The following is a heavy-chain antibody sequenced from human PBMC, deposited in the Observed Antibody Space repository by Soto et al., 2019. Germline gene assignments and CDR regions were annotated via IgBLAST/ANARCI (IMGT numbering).Heavy chain of an antibody. CDR1: GFTFSNYW. CDR3: ARARDFWSTDFAS. J-gene: IGHJ4*02. Sequence: EVQLVESGGGLVQPGGSLRLSCAASGFTFSNYWMSWVRQAPGQGLEWVANITHDGTEKYYVDSVKGRFTISSDNATNSLYLPTNSLRAEDTAVYYCARARDFWSTDFASWGQGPLVTVSS. V-gene: IGHV3-7*03. D-gene: IGHD3-3*01. CDR2: ITHDGTEK.